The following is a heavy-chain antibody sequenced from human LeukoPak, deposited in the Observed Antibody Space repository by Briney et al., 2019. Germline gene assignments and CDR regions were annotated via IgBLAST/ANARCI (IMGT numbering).Heavy chain of an antibody. CDR1: GFTFSSYA. J-gene: IGHJ6*02. Sequence: QPGGSLRLSCAASGFTFSSYAMSWVRQAPGKGLEWVSAISGSGGSTYYADSVKGRFTISRDNSKNTLYLKMNSLRAEDTAVYYCAKVMRGYSYGYYYGMDVWGQGTMVTVSS. CDR2: ISGSGGST. V-gene: IGHV3-23*01. D-gene: IGHD5-18*01. CDR3: AKVMRGYSYGYYYGMDV.